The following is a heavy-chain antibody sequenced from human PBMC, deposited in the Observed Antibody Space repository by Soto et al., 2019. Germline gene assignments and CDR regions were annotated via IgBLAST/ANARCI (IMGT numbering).Heavy chain of an antibody. D-gene: IGHD2-2*01. CDR2: INYSGKT. CDR3: ARHAPYCSSTSHCAYGMDV. V-gene: IGHV4-39*01. J-gene: IGHJ6*02. Sequence: SEALSLTCSVSGGSISSSSYYWAWIRQAPGKGLEWIGSINYSGKTYYNPSLKSRVTISVDTSKNQFSLKLSSVTAADTAVYYCARHAPYCSSTSHCAYGMDVWGQGTTVTVS. CDR1: GGSISSSSYY.